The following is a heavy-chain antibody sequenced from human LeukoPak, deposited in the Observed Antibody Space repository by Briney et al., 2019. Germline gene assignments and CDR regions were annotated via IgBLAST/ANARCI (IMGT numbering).Heavy chain of an antibody. CDR3: ARDTLYYDILTGLFDY. V-gene: IGHV1-3*01. Sequence: ASVKVSCKASGYTFTSYAMHWVRQAPGQRLEWMGWINAGNGNTKYSQKFQGRVTITRDTSASTAYMELSSLRSEDTAVYYCARDTLYYDILTGLFDYWGQGTLVTVSS. CDR1: GYTFTSYA. D-gene: IGHD3-9*01. CDR2: INAGNGNT. J-gene: IGHJ4*02.